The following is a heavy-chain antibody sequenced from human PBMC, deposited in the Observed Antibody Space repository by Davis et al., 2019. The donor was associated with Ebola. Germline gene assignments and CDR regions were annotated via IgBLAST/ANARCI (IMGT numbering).Heavy chain of an antibody. Sequence: PGGSLRLSCAASGFTFSDYYMSWIRQAPGKGLEWVSYISSSGSTIYYADSVKGRFTISRDNAKNSLYLQMNSLRAEDTAVYYCARDRRRGIAAVYYYYGMDVWGQGTTVTVSS. V-gene: IGHV3-11*04. CDR2: ISSSGSTI. CDR3: ARDRRRGIAAVYYYYGMDV. CDR1: GFTFSDYY. D-gene: IGHD6-25*01. J-gene: IGHJ6*02.